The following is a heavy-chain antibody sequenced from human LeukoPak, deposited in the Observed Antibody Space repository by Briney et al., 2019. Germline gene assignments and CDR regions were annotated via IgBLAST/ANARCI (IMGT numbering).Heavy chain of an antibody. J-gene: IGHJ4*02. D-gene: IGHD2-21*02. Sequence: GRSLRLSCAASGFTFSSYAMHWVRQAPGKGLEWVAVISYVGSNKYYADSVKGRFTISRDNSKNTLYLQMNSLRAEDTAVYYCARESDCGGDCYTGLDYWGQGTLVTVSS. V-gene: IGHV3-30-3*01. CDR2: ISYVGSNK. CDR3: ARESDCGGDCYTGLDY. CDR1: GFTFSSYA.